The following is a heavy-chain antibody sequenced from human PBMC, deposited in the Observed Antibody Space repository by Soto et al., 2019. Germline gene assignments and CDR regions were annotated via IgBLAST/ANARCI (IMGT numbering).Heavy chain of an antibody. J-gene: IGHJ3*02. CDR2: IYHSGST. D-gene: IGHD3-10*01. CDR1: GGSISSGGYS. V-gene: IGHV4-30-2*01. CDR3: ARENYHAFDI. Sequence: SETLSLTCAVSGGSISSGGYSWSWIRQPPGKGLEWIGYIYHSGSTYYNPSLKSRVTISVDTSKNQFSLKLSSVTAADTAVYYCARENYHAFDIWGQGTMVTVS.